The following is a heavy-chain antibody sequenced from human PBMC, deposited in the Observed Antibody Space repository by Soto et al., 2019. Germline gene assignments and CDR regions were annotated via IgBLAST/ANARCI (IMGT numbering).Heavy chain of an antibody. Sequence: SETLSLTCTVSGGSISSYYWSWIRQPPGKGLEWIGYIYYSGSTNYNPSLKSRVTISVDTSKNQFSLKLSSVTAADTAVYYCARDYDILTGYSDWGQGTLVTVSS. CDR3: ARDYDILTGYSD. CDR1: GGSISSYY. D-gene: IGHD3-9*01. J-gene: IGHJ4*02. V-gene: IGHV4-59*01. CDR2: IYYSGST.